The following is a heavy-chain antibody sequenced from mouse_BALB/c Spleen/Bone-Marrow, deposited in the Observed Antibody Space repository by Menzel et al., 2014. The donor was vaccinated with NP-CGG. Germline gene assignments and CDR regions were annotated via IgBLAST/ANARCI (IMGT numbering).Heavy chain of an antibody. J-gene: IGHJ2*01. CDR3: ARDY. V-gene: IGHV1-7*01. CDR1: GYTFTDTW. CDR2: INPSTGYA. Sequence: VQLQQSGPELAKPGASVKMSCKASGYTFTDTWIHWIKQRPGQGLEWIGYINPSTGYAEYNQNLKDKATLTVDKSSSTAYMQLSSLTSEDSAVYYCARDYWGQGTTLTVSS.